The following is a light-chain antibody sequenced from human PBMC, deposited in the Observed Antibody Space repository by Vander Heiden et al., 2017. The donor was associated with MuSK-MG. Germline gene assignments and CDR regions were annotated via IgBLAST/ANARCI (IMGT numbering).Light chain of an antibody. V-gene: IGKV1-39*01. CDR2: GAW. Sequence: QMTQSPSSLSASVGARVTITCRATQTVYMYLNWFQQRPGQAPKLLIYGAWNLQNGVPARFSGYGSGTDFTLKIDSMKTEDVETYFCKQTVRTPLTFGSGTKVDIK. CDR3: KQTVRTPLT. J-gene: IGKJ3*01. CDR1: QTVYMY.